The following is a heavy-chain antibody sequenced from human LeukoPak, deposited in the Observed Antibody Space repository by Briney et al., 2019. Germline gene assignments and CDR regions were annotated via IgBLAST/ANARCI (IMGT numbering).Heavy chain of an antibody. CDR3: ARGRQNYGDYPY. J-gene: IGHJ4*02. Sequence: PGGSLRLSCAASGLAVSSYSMNWVRQAPGKGLEWVSYISSSSSTIYYADSVKGRFTTSGDSFKNTVYLQMNSLRAEDTAVYYCARGRQNYGDYPYWGQGTLVTVSS. CDR1: GLAVSSYS. CDR2: ISSSSSTI. V-gene: IGHV3-48*01. D-gene: IGHD4-17*01.